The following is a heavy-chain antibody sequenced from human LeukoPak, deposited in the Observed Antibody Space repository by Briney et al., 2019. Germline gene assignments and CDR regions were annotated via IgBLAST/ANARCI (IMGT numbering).Heavy chain of an antibody. Sequence: SETLSLTCAVYGGSFSGYYWSWIRQPPGKGLEWIGEINHSGSTNYNPSLKSRVTISVDTSKNQFSLKLSSVTAADTAVYYCARERGYGAVAGTYAFDIWGQGTMVTVSS. J-gene: IGHJ3*02. CDR3: ARERGYGAVAGTYAFDI. D-gene: IGHD6-19*01. CDR1: GGSFSGYY. V-gene: IGHV4-34*01. CDR2: INHSGST.